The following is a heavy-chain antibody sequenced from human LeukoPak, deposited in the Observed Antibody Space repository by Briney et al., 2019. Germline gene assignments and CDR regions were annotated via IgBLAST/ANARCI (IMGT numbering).Heavy chain of an antibody. V-gene: IGHV4-61*01. CDR1: GGSISGSSYY. CDR3: ARAGSSYYYDSIGYFDL. CDR2: IYYSGST. J-gene: IGHJ2*01. D-gene: IGHD3-22*01. Sequence: KPSETLSLTCTVSGGSISGSSYYWSWIRQPPGKGLEWIGYIYYSGSTNYNPSLKSRVTISVDTSKNQFSLKLSSVAAADTAVYYCARAGSSYYYDSIGYFDLWGRGTLVTVSS.